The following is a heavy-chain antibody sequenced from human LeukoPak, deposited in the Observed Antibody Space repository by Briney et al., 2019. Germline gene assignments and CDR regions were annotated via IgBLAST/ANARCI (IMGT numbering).Heavy chain of an antibody. D-gene: IGHD6-13*01. V-gene: IGHV3-7*01. CDR2: INQNGVEK. CDR3: ARDGTAAGLYFDL. Sequence: GGSLRLSCAVSGFTFTSYWMNWVRQAPGKGLEWVASINQNGVEKSSVDSVKGRLTISRDNAKNSLYLQMSSLRAEDTAVYYCARDGTAAGLYFDLWGQGTLVTVSS. CDR1: GFTFTSYW. J-gene: IGHJ4*01.